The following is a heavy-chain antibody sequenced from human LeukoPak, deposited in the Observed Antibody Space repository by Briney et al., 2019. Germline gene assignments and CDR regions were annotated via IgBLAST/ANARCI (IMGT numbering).Heavy chain of an antibody. J-gene: IGHJ5*02. V-gene: IGHV4-30-4*01. D-gene: IGHD3-22*01. CDR2: IYYSGST. Sequence: SETLSLTCTVSGGSISSGDYYWSWISQPPGKGLEWIGYIYYSGSTYYNPSLKSRVTISVDTSKNQFSLKLSSVTAADTAVYYCAREVVNYYDSSEIPWGQGTLVTVSS. CDR3: AREVVNYYDSSEIP. CDR1: GGSISSGDYY.